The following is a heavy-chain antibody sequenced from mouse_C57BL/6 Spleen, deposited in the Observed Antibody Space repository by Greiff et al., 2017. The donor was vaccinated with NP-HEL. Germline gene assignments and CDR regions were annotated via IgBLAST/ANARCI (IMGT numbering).Heavy chain of an antibody. CDR1: GYTFTDYY. Sequence: VQLQQSGPVLVKPGASVKMSCKASGYTFTDYYMNWVKQSHGKSLEWIGVINPYNGGTSYNQKFKGKATLTVDKSSSTAYMERNSLTSEDSAVYYCARESTLGYAMDYWGQGTSVTVSS. D-gene: IGHD2-1*01. CDR2: INPYNGGT. J-gene: IGHJ4*01. CDR3: ARESTLGYAMDY. V-gene: IGHV1-19*01.